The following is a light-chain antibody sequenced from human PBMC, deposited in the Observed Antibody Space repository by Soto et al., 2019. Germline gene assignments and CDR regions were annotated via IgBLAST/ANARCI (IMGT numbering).Light chain of an antibody. J-gene: IGKJ1*01. Sequence: EIVLTQSPGTLSLSPGEIATLSCRASQSINNYFLAWHQQSPGQAPRLLIFRASQWASGIPDRFRGRGSGTDFTLPITRLEPEDFAVYYCQQYTNAPRPFGQGNKVEIK. V-gene: IGKV3-20*01. CDR3: QQYTNAPRP. CDR1: QSINNYF. CDR2: RAS.